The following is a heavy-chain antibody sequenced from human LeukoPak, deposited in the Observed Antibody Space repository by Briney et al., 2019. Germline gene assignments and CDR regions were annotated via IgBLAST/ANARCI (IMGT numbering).Heavy chain of an antibody. CDR1: GFTFSSYA. CDR3: AKDLLSSSWYHFDY. CDR2: ISGSGGST. V-gene: IGHV3-23*01. Sequence: GGSPRLSCAASGFTFSSYAMSWVRQAPGKGLEWVSAISGSGGSTYYADSVKGRFTISRDNSKNTLYLQMNSLRAEDTAVYYCAKDLLSSSWYHFDYWGQGTLVTVSS. D-gene: IGHD6-13*01. J-gene: IGHJ4*02.